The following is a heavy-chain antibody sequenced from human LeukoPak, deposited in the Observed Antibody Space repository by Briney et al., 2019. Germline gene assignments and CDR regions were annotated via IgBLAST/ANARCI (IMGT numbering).Heavy chain of an antibody. CDR1: GGSFSGYY. D-gene: IGHD3-10*01. Sequence: SETLSLTCAVYGGSFSGYYWSWIRQPPGKGLEWIGSIYYSGSTYYNPSLKSRVTISVDTSKNQFSLKLSSVTAADTAVYYCARPEFGELLAPGFYYWGQGTLVTVSS. CDR3: ARPEFGELLAPGFYY. J-gene: IGHJ4*02. V-gene: IGHV4-34*01. CDR2: IYYSGST.